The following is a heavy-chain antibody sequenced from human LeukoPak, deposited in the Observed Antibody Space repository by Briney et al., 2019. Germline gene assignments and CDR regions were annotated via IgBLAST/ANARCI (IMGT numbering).Heavy chain of an antibody. CDR1: GGSISSYY. CDR2: IYYSGST. CDR3: ARTGYSSGWYRRKWGYYFDY. V-gene: IGHV4-59*01. Sequence: SETLSLTCTVSGGSISSYYWSWIRQPPGKGLEWIGYIYYSGSTNYNPSLKSRVTISVDTSKNQFSLKLSSVTAADTAVYYCARTGYSSGWYRRKWGYYFDYWGQGTLVTVSS. J-gene: IGHJ4*02. D-gene: IGHD6-19*01.